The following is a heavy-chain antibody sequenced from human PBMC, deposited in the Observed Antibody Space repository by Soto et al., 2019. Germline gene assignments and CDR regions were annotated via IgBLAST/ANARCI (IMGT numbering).Heavy chain of an antibody. J-gene: IGHJ5*02. D-gene: IGHD4-17*01. Sequence: SETLSLTCTVSGGSISSDSYYWGWIRLPPEKGLEWIASISYSGSTYYNPTLKSRLTISVDTSKSQFSLKLSSVTAADTAVYYCVRLPWADYGGIFDPWGQGTLVTVSS. CDR1: GGSISSDSYY. V-gene: IGHV4-39*07. CDR3: VRLPWADYGGIFDP. CDR2: ISYSGST.